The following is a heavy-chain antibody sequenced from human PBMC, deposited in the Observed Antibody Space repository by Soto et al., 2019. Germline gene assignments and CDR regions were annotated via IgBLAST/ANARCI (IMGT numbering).Heavy chain of an antibody. Sequence: KASETLSLTCTVSGGSISSYYWSWIRQPPGKGLEWIGYIYYSGSTNYNPSLKSRVTISVDTSKNQFSLKLSSVTAADTAVYYCARGSGSYYKGAPDYWGQGTLVTVSS. J-gene: IGHJ4*02. CDR1: GGSISSYY. CDR3: ARGSGSYYKGAPDY. D-gene: IGHD3-10*01. V-gene: IGHV4-59*01. CDR2: IYYSGST.